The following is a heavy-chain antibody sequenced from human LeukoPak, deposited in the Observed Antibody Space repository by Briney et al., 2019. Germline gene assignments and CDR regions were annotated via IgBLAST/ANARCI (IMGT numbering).Heavy chain of an antibody. J-gene: IGHJ4*02. V-gene: IGHV3-48*03. Sequence: PGGSLRLSCAASGFIFSNYEMNWVRQAPGKGLEWVSYIISSGSTINYADSVKGRFTISRDNAKSSLYLQMNSLRAEGTAVYYCARDFSGFIDYWGQGAVHTVSS. CDR2: IISSGSTI. D-gene: IGHD3-9*01. CDR3: ARDFSGFIDY. CDR1: GFIFSNYE.